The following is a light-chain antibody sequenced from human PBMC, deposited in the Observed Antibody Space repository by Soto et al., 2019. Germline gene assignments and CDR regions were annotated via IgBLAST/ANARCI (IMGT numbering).Light chain of an antibody. CDR2: DVR. CDR1: SSVVGYYNY. CDR3: SSYTSSSTYV. Sequence: QSVLTQPASVSGSPGQPITISCTGTSSVVGYYNYVSWYQQHPGKAPKLMIYDVRNRPSGVSNRFSGSKSGNTASLTISGLQAEYEADYYCSSYTSSSTYVFGTGTKVTVL. J-gene: IGLJ1*01. V-gene: IGLV2-14*03.